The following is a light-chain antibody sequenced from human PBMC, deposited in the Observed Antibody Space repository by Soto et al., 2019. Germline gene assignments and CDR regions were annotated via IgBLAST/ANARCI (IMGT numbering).Light chain of an antibody. CDR2: GAS. J-gene: IGKJ1*01. Sequence: EIVLTQSPGTLSLSPGERATLSCRASQSVSSSYLAWYQQKPGQAPRLLIYGASSRATGIPDRFSGSGSGTDFPLTISRLEPEDFAVYYCQQYGSSPRTFGQGTKLDI. V-gene: IGKV3-20*01. CDR3: QQYGSSPRT. CDR1: QSVSSSY.